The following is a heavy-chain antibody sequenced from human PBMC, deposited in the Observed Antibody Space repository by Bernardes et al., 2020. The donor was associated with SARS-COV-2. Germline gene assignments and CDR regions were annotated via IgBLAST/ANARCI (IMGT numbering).Heavy chain of an antibody. D-gene: IGHD4-17*01. CDR2: IRKKINSYTT. CDR3: ARSTNYGRNHNFDY. V-gene: IGHV3-72*01. Sequence: GGSLRLSCAASGFTFGDHYMDWVRPAPGKGLEWIGRIRKKINSYTTEYAASVRGRFTVSRDDSKNSLYLQMNSLKIEDTAVYYCARSTNYGRNHNFDYWGQGTLVTVSS. CDR1: GFTFGDHY. J-gene: IGHJ4*02.